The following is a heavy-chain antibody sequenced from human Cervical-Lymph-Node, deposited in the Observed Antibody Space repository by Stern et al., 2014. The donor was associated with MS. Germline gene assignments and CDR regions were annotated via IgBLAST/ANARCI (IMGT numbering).Heavy chain of an antibody. J-gene: IGHJ4*02. CDR2: RTNVGSA. CDR1: GFTVSRDY. D-gene: IGHD1-1*01. CDR3: ARDTSSPERSDW. V-gene: IGHV3-53*01. Sequence: EVQLVESGGGVIQPWGSLRLSWTASGFTVSRDYMTWVRQAPGQGLEWVSLRTNVGSAFYTDSVKGRFTISRDDSKNTVYLHMTSLRAEDTAMYYCARDTSSPERSDWWGQGTLVTVSS.